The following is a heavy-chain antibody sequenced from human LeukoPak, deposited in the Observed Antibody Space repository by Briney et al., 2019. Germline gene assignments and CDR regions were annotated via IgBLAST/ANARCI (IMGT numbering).Heavy chain of an antibody. CDR1: GYDFSTKW. CDR3: ARLAPDYAHYWFDP. J-gene: IGHJ5*02. CDR2: IYPTDSIT. Sequence: PGESLKISCQSSGYDFSTKWIGWVRQMPGKGLEWMGIIYPTDSITRYSPSFQGRVSISVDTSINTAYLQWASLRPSDTAMYFCARLAPDYAHYWFDPWGQGTLVTVSS. D-gene: IGHD4-17*01. V-gene: IGHV5-51*01.